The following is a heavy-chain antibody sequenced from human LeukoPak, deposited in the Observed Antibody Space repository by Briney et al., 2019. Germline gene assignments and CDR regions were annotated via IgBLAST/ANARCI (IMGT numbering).Heavy chain of an antibody. CDR1: GCTFSNYW. CDR2: IKQDGSQK. D-gene: IGHD1-26*01. Sequence: GGSLRLSCAASGCTFSNYWMSWVRQAPGKGLQWVANIKQDGSQKYYVDSVKGRFTISRENAKNSLYLQMNSLRDEDTAVYYCARRYSYFDYWDHGPLVTVSS. J-gene: IGHJ4*01. CDR3: ARRYSYFDY. V-gene: IGHV3-7*02.